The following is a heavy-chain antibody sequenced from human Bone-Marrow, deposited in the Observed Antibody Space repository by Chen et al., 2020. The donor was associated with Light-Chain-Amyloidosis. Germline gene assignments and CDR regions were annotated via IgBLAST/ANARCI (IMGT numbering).Heavy chain of an antibody. J-gene: IGHJ4*02. CDR1: GDTFPNYW. CDR3: ARRRDGYNFDY. V-gene: IGHV5-51*01. Sequence: EVQLEQSGPEVKKPGATLKISCKGSGDTFPNYWIGWVRQIPGKGLEWMGVIYPDDSDARYSPSFEGQVTISADKSITTAYLQWRSLKASDTAMYYCARRRDGYNFDYWGQGTLVTVSS. CDR2: IYPDDSDA. D-gene: IGHD5-12*01.